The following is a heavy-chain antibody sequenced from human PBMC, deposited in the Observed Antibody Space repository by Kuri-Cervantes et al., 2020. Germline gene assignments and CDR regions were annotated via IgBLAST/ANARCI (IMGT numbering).Heavy chain of an antibody. CDR1: GFTFSSYA. CDR2: IKQDGSEK. J-gene: IGHJ6*03. Sequence: GGSLRLSCAASGFTFSSYAMSWVRQAPGKGLEWVANIKQDGSEKYYVDSVKGRFTISRDNAKNSLYLQMNSLRAEDTAVYYCARDGAPIYYYYMDVWGKGTTVTVSS. CDR3: ARDGAPIYYYYMDV. V-gene: IGHV3-7*01. D-gene: IGHD3-16*01.